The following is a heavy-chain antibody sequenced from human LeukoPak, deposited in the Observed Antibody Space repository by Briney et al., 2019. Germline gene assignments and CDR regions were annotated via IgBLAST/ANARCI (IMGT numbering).Heavy chain of an antibody. CDR2: INPNSGGT. D-gene: IGHD3-22*01. J-gene: IGHJ3*02. CDR1: GYTFTGYY. V-gene: IGHV1-2*02. CDR3: AREYDSSGLKAFDI. Sequence: GASVKVSCKASGYTFTGYYMHWVRQAPAQGLEWMGWINPNSGGTGSAQKFQGRVTITRDTSITTAYMELSRLRSDDTALYYCAREYDSSGLKAFDIWGQGTMVTVSS.